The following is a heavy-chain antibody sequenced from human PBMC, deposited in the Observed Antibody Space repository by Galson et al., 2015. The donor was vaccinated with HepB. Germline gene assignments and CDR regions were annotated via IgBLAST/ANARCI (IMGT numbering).Heavy chain of an antibody. CDR2: ISAYNGNT. CDR3: ARDGIAVAGTLVEFDP. D-gene: IGHD6-19*01. Sequence: SVKVSCKASGYTFTSYGISWVRQAPGQGLEWMGWISAYNGNTNYAQKLQGRVTMTTDTSTSTAYMKLRSLRSDDTAVYYCARDGIAVAGTLVEFDPWGQGTLVTVSS. V-gene: IGHV1-18*04. J-gene: IGHJ5*02. CDR1: GYTFTSYG.